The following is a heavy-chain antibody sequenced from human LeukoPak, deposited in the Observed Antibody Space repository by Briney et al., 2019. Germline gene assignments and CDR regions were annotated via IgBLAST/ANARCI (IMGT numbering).Heavy chain of an antibody. CDR3: ARDRGSSSRREFDY. CDR2: INSGGSGT. V-gene: IGHV3-74*01. J-gene: IGHJ4*02. CDR1: GFAFSSNW. Sequence: GGSLRLSCAASGFAFSSNWMHWVRQTPGKGLVWVSRINSGGSGTSYAASVEGRFTISRDNAKNTLYLQMNSLRAEDTAVYYCARDRGSSSRREFDYWGQGTLVTVSS. D-gene: IGHD6-13*01.